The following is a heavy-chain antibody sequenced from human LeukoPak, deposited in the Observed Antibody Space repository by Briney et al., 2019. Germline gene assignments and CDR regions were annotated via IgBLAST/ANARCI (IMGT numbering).Heavy chain of an antibody. CDR2: IYSGGST. J-gene: IGHJ4*02. Sequence: GGSLRLSCAASGFTVSSNYMSWVRQAPGKGLEWVSAIYSGGSTYYADSVKGRFTISRDNSKNTLYLQMNSLRAEDTAVYYCARVSSSYYFDYWGQGTLVTVSS. CDR1: GFTVSSNY. D-gene: IGHD6-6*01. CDR3: ARVSSSYYFDY. V-gene: IGHV3-66*01.